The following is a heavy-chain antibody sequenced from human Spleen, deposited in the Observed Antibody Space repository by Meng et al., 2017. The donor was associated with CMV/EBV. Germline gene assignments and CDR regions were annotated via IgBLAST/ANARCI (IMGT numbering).Heavy chain of an antibody. CDR2: IRYDGSKQ. CDR3: ARGRVVVPAAIDLPRGTSSDY. D-gene: IGHD2-2*02. CDR1: GFSFSIYG. J-gene: IGHJ4*02. V-gene: IGHV3-30*02. Sequence: GGSLRLSCGTAGFSFSIYGMHWVRQAPGKGLEWVAFIRYDGSKQWYADSVKGRFTISRDNSKNTLFLQMNSLRAEDTAVYYCARGRVVVPAAIDLPRGTSSDYWGQGTLVTVSS.